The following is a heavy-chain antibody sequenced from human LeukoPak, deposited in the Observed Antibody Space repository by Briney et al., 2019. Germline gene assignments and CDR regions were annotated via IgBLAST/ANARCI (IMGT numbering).Heavy chain of an antibody. CDR1: GYTFTSYY. CDR3: ASLTDFYAGSGDYEDY. Sequence: ASVKVSCKASGYTFTSYYMHWVRPAPGQGLEWMGIINPSGGSTSYAQKFQGRVTMTRDTSTSTVYMELSSLRSEDTAVYYCASLTDFYAGSGDYEDYWGQGTLVTVSS. D-gene: IGHD3-22*01. CDR2: INPSGGST. V-gene: IGHV1-46*01. J-gene: IGHJ4*02.